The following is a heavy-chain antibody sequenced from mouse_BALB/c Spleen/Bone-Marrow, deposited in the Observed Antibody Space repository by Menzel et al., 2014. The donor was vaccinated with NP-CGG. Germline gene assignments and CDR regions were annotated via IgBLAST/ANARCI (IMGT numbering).Heavy chain of an antibody. CDR2: INPSTGYT. Sequence: QVHVKQSGAELAKPGASVKMSCKASGYTFTSYWMHWVKQRPGQGLEWIGYINPSTGYTEYNQKFKDKATLTAGKSSSTAYMQLSSLTSEDSAVYYCARSAPWDGFAYWGQGTLVTVSA. J-gene: IGHJ3*01. CDR3: ARSAPWDGFAY. CDR1: GYTFTSYW. D-gene: IGHD4-1*01. V-gene: IGHV1-7*01.